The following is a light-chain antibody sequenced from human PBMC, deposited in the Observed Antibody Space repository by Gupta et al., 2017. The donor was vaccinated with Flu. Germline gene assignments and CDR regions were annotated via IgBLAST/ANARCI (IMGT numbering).Light chain of an antibody. Sequence: DVVLTQSPLSLPVTLGQPASISCNSTQSLQYSDGNTYLNWYHQRPGQSPRRLIYQRSKGESGVPDRFSGSGSGTNFTLKISRGEAEDVGVYYCRQCKHWPRTFGQWTKVEIK. J-gene: IGKJ1*01. CDR1: QSLQYSDGNTY. CDR2: QRS. V-gene: IGKV2-30*01. CDR3: RQCKHWPRT.